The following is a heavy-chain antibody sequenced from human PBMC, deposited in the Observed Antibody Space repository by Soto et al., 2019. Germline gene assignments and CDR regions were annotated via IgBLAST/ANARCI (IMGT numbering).Heavy chain of an antibody. CDR3: TSLSIAVAHFAFDL. Sequence: VQLVESGGGVVQPVGSLRLSCAASGFTFSGHWMHWVRQAPGEGLVWVSRITPDGSTTDYADSVKGRFSISRDNAKNMVYLQMNSLRDEDTGVYYCTSLSIAVAHFAFDLWGQGTLVTGSS. CDR2: ITPDGSTT. CDR1: GFTFSGHW. V-gene: IGHV3-74*01. D-gene: IGHD6-19*01. J-gene: IGHJ3*01.